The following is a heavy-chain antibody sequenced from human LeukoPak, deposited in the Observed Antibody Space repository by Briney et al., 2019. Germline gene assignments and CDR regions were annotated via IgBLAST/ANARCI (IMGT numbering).Heavy chain of an antibody. Sequence: GRSLRLSAVASGFTFTTYWMTWVRQAPGKGLGWVANINQDGTEKNYVDSVKGRFTNTKDNAQNSLYLQMNSLRVEDTAVYSCARKMGDYWGQGTLVTVSS. CDR3: ARKMGDY. J-gene: IGHJ4*02. V-gene: IGHV3-7*04. D-gene: IGHD5-24*01. CDR2: INQDGTEK. CDR1: GFTFTTYW.